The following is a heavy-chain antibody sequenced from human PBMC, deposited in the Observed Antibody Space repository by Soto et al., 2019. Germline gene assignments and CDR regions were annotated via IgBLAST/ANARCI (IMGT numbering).Heavy chain of an antibody. CDR1: GFTFSSYA. V-gene: IGHV3-30-3*01. J-gene: IGHJ6*02. D-gene: IGHD3-10*01. CDR3: SRPNYGSGSYSDYYGMDV. Sequence: QVQLVESGGGVVQPGRSLRLSCAASGFTFSSYAMHWVRQAPGQGLEWVAVISYDGSNKYYADSVKGRFTISRDKSKNTLYMQMNSLRAEDTAVYYCSRPNYGSGSYSDYYGMDVWGQGTTVTVSS. CDR2: ISYDGSNK.